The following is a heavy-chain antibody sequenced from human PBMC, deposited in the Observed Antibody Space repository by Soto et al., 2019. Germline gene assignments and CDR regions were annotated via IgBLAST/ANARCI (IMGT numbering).Heavy chain of an antibody. CDR2: ISAYNGNT. CDR1: GYTFTSYG. V-gene: IGHV1-18*01. CDR3: ARDLHDFGSGYPCDAFVI. J-gene: IGHJ3*02. Sequence: VASVKVSCKASGYTFTSYGISWVRQAPGQGLEWMGWISAYNGNTNYAQKLQGRVTMTTDTSTSTAYMELRSLRSDDTAVYYCARDLHDFGSGYPCDAFVIRGQGTTVTV. D-gene: IGHD3-3*01.